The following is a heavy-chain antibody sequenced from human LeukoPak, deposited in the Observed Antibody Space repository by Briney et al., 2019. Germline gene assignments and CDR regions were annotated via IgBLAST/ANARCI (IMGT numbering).Heavy chain of an antibody. D-gene: IGHD7-27*01. CDR3: ARGPTGEGFLDY. CDR1: GFTFSSYA. Sequence: GGSLRLSCAASGFTFSSYAMHWVRQAPGKGLEWVAVISYDGSNKYYADSVKGRFTISRDNSKNTLYVQMNSLRAEDTAVYYCARGPTGEGFLDYWGQGTLVTVSS. V-gene: IGHV3-30-3*01. CDR2: ISYDGSNK. J-gene: IGHJ4*02.